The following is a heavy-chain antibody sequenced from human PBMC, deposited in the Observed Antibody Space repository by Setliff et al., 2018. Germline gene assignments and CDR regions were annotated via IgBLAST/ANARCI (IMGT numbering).Heavy chain of an antibody. V-gene: IGHV3-23*01. Sequence: GESLKISCVASGFTFSNNAMNWVRQAPGGGLEWVSGISDGGTTWYADSVKGRFTIYRDNSKNILYLQMNSLRAEDTAVYYCAPHSRSSDWRALDYWGQGTLVTVSS. CDR1: GFTFSNNA. CDR3: APHSRSSDWRALDY. D-gene: IGHD2-2*01. CDR2: ISDGGTT. J-gene: IGHJ4*02.